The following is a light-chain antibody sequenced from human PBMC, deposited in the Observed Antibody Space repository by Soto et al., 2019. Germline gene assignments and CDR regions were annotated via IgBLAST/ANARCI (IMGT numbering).Light chain of an antibody. CDR2: GVN. J-gene: IGLJ2*01. CDR3: QSYDGTLTGVI. CDR1: VSDVGGYDS. V-gene: IGLV2-14*03. Sequence: QSALTQPASVSGSPGQSITISCTGTVSDVGGYDSVSWYQQHPGRAPKLIIYGVNNRPSGVSNRFSASKSADTASLTISGLQAEDEANYYCQSYDGTLTGVIFGGGTKLTVL.